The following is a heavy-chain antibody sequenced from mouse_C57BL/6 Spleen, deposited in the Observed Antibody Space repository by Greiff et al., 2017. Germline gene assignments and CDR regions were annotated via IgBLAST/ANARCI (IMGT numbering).Heavy chain of an antibody. J-gene: IGHJ1*03. D-gene: IGHD1-1*01. CDR3: AIYYGSSYWYFDV. V-gene: IGHV1-74*01. Sequence: QVQLQQPGAELVKPGASVKVSCKASGYTFTSYWMHWVRQSPGQGLEWIGRIHPSDSDTNYNEQFKGKATLTVDKSTSTVYLQLSSLTSEDSAVDYCAIYYGSSYWYFDVWGTGTTVTVSS. CDR2: IHPSDSDT. CDR1: GYTFTSYW.